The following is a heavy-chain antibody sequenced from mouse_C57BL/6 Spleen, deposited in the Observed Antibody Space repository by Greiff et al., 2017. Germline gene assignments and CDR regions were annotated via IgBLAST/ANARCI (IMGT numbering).Heavy chain of an antibody. CDR1: GFNIKDYY. J-gene: IGHJ2*01. CDR3: ALLYYGNPVPYYFDY. V-gene: IGHV14-2*01. Sequence: VQLKESGAELVKPGASVTLSCTASGFNIKDYYMHWVKQRTEQGLEWIGRIDPEDGETKYAPKFQGKATITADTSSNTAYLQLSSLTSEDTAVYYCALLYYGNPVPYYFDYWGQGTTLTVSS. CDR2: IDPEDGET. D-gene: IGHD2-1*01.